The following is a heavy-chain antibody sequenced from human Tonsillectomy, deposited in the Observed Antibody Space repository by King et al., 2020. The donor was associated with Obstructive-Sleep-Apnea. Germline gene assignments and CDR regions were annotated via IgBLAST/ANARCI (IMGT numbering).Heavy chain of an antibody. D-gene: IGHD5-18*01. CDR2: ISYDGSND. CDR3: AKGLQEWIQLWTATSYPD. J-gene: IGHJ4*02. CDR1: TFTFSTYE. Sequence: VQLVESGGGVVKPGRSLRLSCAASTFTFSTYEMHWVRQAPGKGLEWVAVISYDGSNDDYADSVKGRFTISRDNTKNTLYLQMNSLRAEDTAVYYCAKGLQEWIQLWTATSYPDWGQGTLVTVSS. V-gene: IGHV3-30*18.